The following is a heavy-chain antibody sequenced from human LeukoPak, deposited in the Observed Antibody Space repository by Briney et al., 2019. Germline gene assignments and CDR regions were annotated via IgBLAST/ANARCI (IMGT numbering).Heavy chain of an antibody. V-gene: IGHV1-2*02. D-gene: IGHD2-21*01. CDR1: GYSFTDYY. CDR2: INPNSGGT. Sequence: ASVKVSCKTSGYSFTDYYMRWVRQAPGQGLEWMGWINPNSGGTSSAQKFQGRVTMTRDTSITTVYMEVSWLTSDDTAIYYCAGADCLHGGPYLIGPWGQGTLVTVSS. J-gene: IGHJ5*02. CDR3: AGADCLHGGPYLIGP.